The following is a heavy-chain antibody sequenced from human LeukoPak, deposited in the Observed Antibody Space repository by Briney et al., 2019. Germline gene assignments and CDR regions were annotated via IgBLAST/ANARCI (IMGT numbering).Heavy chain of an antibody. CDR3: AKDGNRGYGYYFDY. V-gene: IGHV3-23*01. Sequence: GGSLRLSCAASGFTFSSNAMNWVRQAPGKGPEWVSGISGGGDYIYYADSVKGRFTISRDSSRNTVYLQMNSLRAEDTAVYYCAKDGNRGYGYYFDYWGQGTLVTVSS. J-gene: IGHJ4*02. CDR2: ISGGGDYI. CDR1: GFTFSSNA. D-gene: IGHD5-12*01.